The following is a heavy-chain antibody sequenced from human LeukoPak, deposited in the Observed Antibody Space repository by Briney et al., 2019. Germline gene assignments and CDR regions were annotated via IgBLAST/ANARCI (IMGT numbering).Heavy chain of an antibody. Sequence: SETLSLTCTVSGGSISSSNYSWGWIRQPPGKGLEWIGSMYYRGNTDYNPSLKSRVTISVDTSKNQFSLKVNSVTAADTAVYYCARTLGWASSRYPFDGWGQGTLVTVSS. V-gene: IGHV4-39*01. CDR3: ARTLGWASSRYPFDG. CDR2: MYYRGNT. D-gene: IGHD3-16*02. J-gene: IGHJ4*02. CDR1: GGSISSSNYS.